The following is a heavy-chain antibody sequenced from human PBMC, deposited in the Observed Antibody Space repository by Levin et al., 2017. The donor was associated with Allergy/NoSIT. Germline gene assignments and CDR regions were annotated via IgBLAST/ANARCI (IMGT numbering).Heavy chain of an antibody. Sequence: LGESLKISCAASGFTFSNYNMNWVRQAPGKGLEWLSYICSNTRTVYHASSLKGRFTVSRDNAKNSLYLQVNSLRDDDTAVYYCVREGGWWPPYYFDFWGQGAPVTVSS. D-gene: IGHD2-15*01. CDR2: ICSNTRTV. J-gene: IGHJ4*02. CDR3: VREGGWWPPYYFDF. V-gene: IGHV3-48*02. CDR1: GFTFSNYN.